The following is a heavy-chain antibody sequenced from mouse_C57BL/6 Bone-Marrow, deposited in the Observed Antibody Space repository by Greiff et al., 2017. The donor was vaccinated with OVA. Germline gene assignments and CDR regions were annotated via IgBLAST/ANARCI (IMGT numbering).Heavy chain of an antibody. CDR3: ARWLLRGGYFDY. CDR2: IHPNSGST. V-gene: IGHV1-64*01. CDR1: GYTFTSYW. J-gene: IGHJ2*01. Sequence: QVQLQQPGAELVKPGASVKLSCKASGYTFTSYWMHWVKQRPGQGLEWIGMIHPNSGSTNYNEKFKSKATLTVDKSSSTAYMQLSILTSEDSAVYYCARWLLRGGYFDYWGQGTTLTVSS. D-gene: IGHD2-3*01.